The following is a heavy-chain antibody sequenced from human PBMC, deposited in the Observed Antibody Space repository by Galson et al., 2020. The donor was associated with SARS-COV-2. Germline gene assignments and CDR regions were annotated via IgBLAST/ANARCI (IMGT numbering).Heavy chain of an antibody. J-gene: IGHJ4*02. CDR2: FDPEDGAT. D-gene: IGHD3-3*01. V-gene: IGHV1-24*01. CDR3: ATTVVLRFFEWLLPASQSLDY. CDR1: GYTLTELS. Sequence: ASVTVSRKVSGYTLTELSLHSVRPAPANGPTWMAGFDPEDGATIYAQKFQGRVTMTEDTSTDTAYMELSSLRSEDTAVYYCATTVVLRFFEWLLPASQSLDYWGQGTLVTVSS.